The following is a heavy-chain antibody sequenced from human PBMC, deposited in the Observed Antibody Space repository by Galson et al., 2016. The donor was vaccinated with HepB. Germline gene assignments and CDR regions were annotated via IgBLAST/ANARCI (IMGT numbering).Heavy chain of an antibody. J-gene: IGHJ4*02. Sequence: SLRLSCAASGFTFSTFWMAWVRQAPGKGLEWVANIKPDGSEKYYVDSVEGRFTISRDNAKNLLYLQMKSLRAEDAAVYYCARVSEWWNWGKGPLVTVSS. CDR3: ARVSEWWN. CDR2: IKPDGSEK. CDR1: GFTFSTFW. D-gene: IGHD2-15*01. V-gene: IGHV3-7*01.